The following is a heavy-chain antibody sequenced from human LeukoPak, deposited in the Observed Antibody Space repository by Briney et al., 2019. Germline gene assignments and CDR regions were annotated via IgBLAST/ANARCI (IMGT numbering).Heavy chain of an antibody. CDR1: GYTFTGYY. CDR3: AREGCWSGYYTHNWFDP. D-gene: IGHD3-3*01. V-gene: IGHV1-2*06. CDR2: INPNSGGT. J-gene: IGHJ5*02. Sequence: ASVKVSCKASGYTFTGYYMHWVRQAPGQGLEWMGRINPNSGGTNYAQKFQGRVTMTRDTSISTACMELSRLRSDDTAVYYCAREGCWSGYYTHNWFDPWGQGTLVTVSS.